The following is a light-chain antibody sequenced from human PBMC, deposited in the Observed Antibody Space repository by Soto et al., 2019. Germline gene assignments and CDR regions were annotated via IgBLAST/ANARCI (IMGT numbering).Light chain of an antibody. V-gene: IGLV3-21*02. CDR3: QVWDSSSDHRYV. Sequence: SYELTQPPSVPVAPGQTARITCGGNNIGSKSVHWYQQKPGQAPVLVVYDGSDRPSGIPERFSGSNSGNTATLTISRVEAGDEADYYCQVWDSSSDHRYVFGTGTKVTVL. CDR1: NIGSKS. J-gene: IGLJ1*01. CDR2: DGS.